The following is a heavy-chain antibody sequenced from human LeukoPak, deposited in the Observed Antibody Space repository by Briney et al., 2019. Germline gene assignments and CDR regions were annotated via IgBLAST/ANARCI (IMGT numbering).Heavy chain of an antibody. J-gene: IGHJ4*02. CDR2: IKSDGSST. CDR1: GFTFSSYW. D-gene: IGHD6-13*01. Sequence: GGSLRLSCAASGFTFSSYWMHWVRQAPGKGLVWVSCIKSDGSSTTYADSVKGRFTISRDNAKNTRHLQMNSLRAEDTAVYYCARDSSSWYYDYWGQGTLVTVSS. CDR3: ARDSSSWYYDY. V-gene: IGHV3-74*03.